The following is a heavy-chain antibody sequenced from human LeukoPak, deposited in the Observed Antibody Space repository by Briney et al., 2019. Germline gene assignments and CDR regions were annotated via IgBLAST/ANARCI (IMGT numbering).Heavy chain of an antibody. D-gene: IGHD2-2*01. V-gene: IGHV3-30-3*01. CDR1: GFTFSSYA. J-gene: IGHJ6*02. CDR3: ARDLWSIGDIVVDAGYYYYGMDV. CDR2: ISYDGSNK. Sequence: GGSLRLSCAASGFTFSSYAMHWVRQAPGKGLEWVAVISYDGSNKYYADSVKGRFTISRDNSKNMLYLQMNSLRAEDTAVYYCARDLWSIGDIVVDAGYYYYGMDVWGQGTTVTVSS.